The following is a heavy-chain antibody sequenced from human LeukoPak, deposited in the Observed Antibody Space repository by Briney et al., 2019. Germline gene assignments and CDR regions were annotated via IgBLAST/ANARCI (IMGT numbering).Heavy chain of an antibody. CDR3: ARASNQYSYGYDY. Sequence: SETLSLTCTVSGDFINNNNYYWGWIRQPPGEGLEWIGSIYYSGSTYYNPSLKSRVTISVDTSKNQFSLKLSSVTAADTAVYYCARASNQYSYGYDYWGQGTLVTVSS. V-gene: IGHV4-39*07. CDR1: GDFINNNNYY. CDR2: IYYSGST. J-gene: IGHJ4*02. D-gene: IGHD5-18*01.